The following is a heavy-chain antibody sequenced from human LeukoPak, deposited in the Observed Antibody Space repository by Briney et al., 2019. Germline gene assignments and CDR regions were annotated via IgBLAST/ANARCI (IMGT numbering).Heavy chain of an antibody. D-gene: IGHD3-3*01. CDR2: VNLQGST. J-gene: IGHJ5*02. V-gene: IGHV4-4*02. Sequence: KPSGTLSLTCGVSGGSISNTNWWTWVRQPPGKGLEWIGEVNLQGSTNYNPSLKSRVTISVDTSKNQFSLKLSSVTAADTAVYYCARRPSGYALSWLDPWGQGTLVTVSS. CDR1: GGSISNTNW. CDR3: ARRPSGYALSWLDP.